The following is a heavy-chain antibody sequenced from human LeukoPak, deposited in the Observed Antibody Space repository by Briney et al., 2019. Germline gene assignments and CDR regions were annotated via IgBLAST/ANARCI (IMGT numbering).Heavy chain of an antibody. Sequence: GGSLRLSCAASGFTLRSYGMHWVRQAPGKGLEWVAVISHDGNDKYYGDSLKGRFTISRDNSKNTLYLQMNSLRAEDTAVYYCAKFNAMTTMTPFDYWGQGTLVTVSS. D-gene: IGHD4-17*01. J-gene: IGHJ4*02. CDR3: AKFNAMTTMTPFDY. CDR2: ISHDGNDK. CDR1: GFTLRSYG. V-gene: IGHV3-30*18.